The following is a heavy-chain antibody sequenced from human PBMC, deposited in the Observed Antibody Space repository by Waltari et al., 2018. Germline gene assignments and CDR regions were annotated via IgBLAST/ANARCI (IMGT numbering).Heavy chain of an antibody. CDR1: GGSINSDSFY. J-gene: IGHJ5*01. V-gene: IGHV4-39*01. Sequence: QLQLQESGPGLVKPSETLSLTCTFSGGSINSDSFYWGWIRQPPGKGLEWIVSLYYSGTTYFSPSLRSRVTISLDTSKSQFSLKLSSVTAADTAVYYCARAPDSWGQGTLVTVSS. CDR3: ARAPDS. CDR2: LYYSGTT.